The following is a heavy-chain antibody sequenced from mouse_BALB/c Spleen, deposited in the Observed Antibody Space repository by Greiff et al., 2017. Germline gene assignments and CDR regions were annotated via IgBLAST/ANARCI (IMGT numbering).Heavy chain of an antibody. CDR1: GFTFSSYG. CDR2: INSNGGST. J-gene: IGHJ4*01. V-gene: IGHV5-6-3*01. Sequence: EVQLVESGGGLVQPGGSLKLSCAASGFTFSSYGMSWVRQTPDKRLELVATINSNGGSTYSPDSVKGRFTISRDNAKNTLYLQMSSLKSEDTAMYYCARGGDYDDYAMDYWGQGTSVTVSS. D-gene: IGHD2-4*01. CDR3: ARGGDYDDYAMDY.